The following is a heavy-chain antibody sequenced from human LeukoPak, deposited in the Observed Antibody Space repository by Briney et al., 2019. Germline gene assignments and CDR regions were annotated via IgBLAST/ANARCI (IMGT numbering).Heavy chain of an antibody. CDR1: GFTFSSYA. CDR3: GKERDAYNPEAAGYMDV. J-gene: IGHJ6*03. D-gene: IGHD5-24*01. Sequence: GGSLSLSCAASGFTFSSYAMSWVRQAPGKGLEWVSHIRDTGDTTYYADSVQGRFTISRDNSKNAVYLQMTSLRADDTAVYYCGKERDAYNPEAAGYMDVWGKGPTVSLSS. V-gene: IGHV3-23*01. CDR2: IRDTGDTT.